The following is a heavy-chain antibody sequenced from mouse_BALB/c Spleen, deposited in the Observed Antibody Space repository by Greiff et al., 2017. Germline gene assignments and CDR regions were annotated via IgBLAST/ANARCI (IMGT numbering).Heavy chain of an antibody. CDR1: GYAFSSSW. V-gene: IGHV1-82*01. D-gene: IGHD2-3*01. Sequence: VQLQQSGPELVKPGASVKISCKASGYAFSSSWMNWVKQRPGQGLEWIGRIYPGDGDTNYNGKFKGKATLTADKSSSTAYMQLSSLTSVDSAVYFCARDDDYFAYWGQGTLVTVSA. CDR3: ARDDDYFAY. CDR2: IYPGDGDT. J-gene: IGHJ3*01.